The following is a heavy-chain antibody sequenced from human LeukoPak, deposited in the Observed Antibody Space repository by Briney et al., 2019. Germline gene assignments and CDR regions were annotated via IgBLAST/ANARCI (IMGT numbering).Heavy chain of an antibody. CDR1: GGSISSYY. J-gene: IGHJ6*02. D-gene: IGHD2-15*01. Sequence: SETLSLTCTVSGGSISSYYWCWIRQPPGKGLEWIGYIYYSGSTYYNPSLKSRVTISVDTSKNQFSLKLSSVTAADTAVYYCARKYCSGGSCYNYYGMDVWGQGTTVTVSS. CDR3: ARKYCSGGSCYNYYGMDV. V-gene: IGHV4-59*12. CDR2: IYYSGST.